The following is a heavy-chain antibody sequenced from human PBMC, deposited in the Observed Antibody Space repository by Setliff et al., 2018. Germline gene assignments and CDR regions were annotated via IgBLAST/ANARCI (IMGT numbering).Heavy chain of an antibody. Sequence: ASVKVSCKASGYTFPNYGVTWVRQAPGQGLEWRGWIGAYNGNTYNAHKFQERVTMTSDTSTSTAYMELRSLRSDDTAVYYCVRVTIAVAGYSDFWGQGTLVTVSS. CDR2: IGAYNGNT. D-gene: IGHD6-19*01. CDR3: VRVTIAVAGYSDF. J-gene: IGHJ4*02. CDR1: GYTFPNYG. V-gene: IGHV1-18*01.